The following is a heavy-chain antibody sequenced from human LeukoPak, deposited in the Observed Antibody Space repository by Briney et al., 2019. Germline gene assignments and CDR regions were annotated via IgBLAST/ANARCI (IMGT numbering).Heavy chain of an antibody. D-gene: IGHD1-20*01. CDR1: GFIFTDAW. Sequence: PGGSLRLSCAASGFIFTDAWMTWVRRAPGKGLEWVGRTRSKAVGGTTDYAAPLKGRFTVSRDDSKNTFYLEMNSLKTEDTAVYYCTTDRGISGTTDLDYWGQGTLVTVSS. CDR3: TTDRGISGTTDLDY. J-gene: IGHJ4*02. V-gene: IGHV3-15*01. CDR2: TRSKAVGGTT.